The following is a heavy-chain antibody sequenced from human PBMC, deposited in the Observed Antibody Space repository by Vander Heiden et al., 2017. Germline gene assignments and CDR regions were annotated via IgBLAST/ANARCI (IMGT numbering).Heavy chain of an antibody. Sequence: DVQLVASGGGLVQPGRSLRLSCAVSGFAFPASAMHWLRQAPGKGLEWVSGISRNSGRIGYADSVKGRFTISRDNAKNSLDLQMNSLRVGDTALYYCAKESGGGQWLLYLAPDVWGQGTMVTVSS. V-gene: IGHV3-9*01. CDR2: ISRNSGRI. D-gene: IGHD3-3*01. J-gene: IGHJ4*02. CDR1: GFAFPASA. CDR3: AKESGGGQWLLYLAPDV.